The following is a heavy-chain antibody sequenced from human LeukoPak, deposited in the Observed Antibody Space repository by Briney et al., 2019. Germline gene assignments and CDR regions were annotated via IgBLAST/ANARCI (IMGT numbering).Heavy chain of an antibody. CDR3: ARRGGSGRQNWFDP. V-gene: IGHV4-4*02. D-gene: IGHD3-10*01. CDR1: GGSISSSNW. J-gene: IGHJ5*02. CDR2: IYHSGNT. Sequence: PSGTLSLTCAVSGGSISSSNWWSWVRQPPGKGLEWIGKIYHSGNTNYNPSLKSRVTISADKSKNQFSLKLSSVTAADTAVYYCARRGGSGRQNWFDPWGQGTLGTVSS.